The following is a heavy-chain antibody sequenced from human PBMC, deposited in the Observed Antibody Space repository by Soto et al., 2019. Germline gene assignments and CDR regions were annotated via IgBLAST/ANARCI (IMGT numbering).Heavy chain of an antibody. CDR3: AREEIGGRGSCYNY. Sequence: QVQLVQSGAEVKKPGASVSVSCKASGYTFTKYDMHWVRPAPGQGLEWMAIINLSTGEITYAQNCQCRVTVAGDTSTTTGDIELRSLRSDDTAVYYCAREEIGGRGSCYNYWGQGTLVPVSS. D-gene: IGHD2-2*01. CDR1: GYTFTKYD. V-gene: IGHV1-46*01. CDR2: INLSTGEI. J-gene: IGHJ4*02.